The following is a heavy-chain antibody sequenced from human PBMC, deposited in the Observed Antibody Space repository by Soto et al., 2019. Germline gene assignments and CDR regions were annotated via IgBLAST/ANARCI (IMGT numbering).Heavy chain of an antibody. CDR2: IYSGGST. CDR1: GFTLSSNY. D-gene: IGHD3-3*01. V-gene: IGHV3-66*04. CDR3: ARHTYDFWSGYPTYFDY. J-gene: IGHJ4*02. Sequence: GGSLRHSCAGSGFTLSSNYMSWVPQAPGKGLEWVSVIYSGGSTYYADSVKGRFTISRDNSKNTLYLQMNSLRAEDTAVYYCARHTYDFWSGYPTYFDYWGQGTLVTVSS.